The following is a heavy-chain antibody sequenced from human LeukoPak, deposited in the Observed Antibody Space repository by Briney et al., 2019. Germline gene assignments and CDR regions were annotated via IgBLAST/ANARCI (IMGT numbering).Heavy chain of an antibody. D-gene: IGHD2-2*01. CDR1: GYTFTGYY. Sequence: ASVKVSCKASGYTFTGYYMHWLRQAPGQGLEWMGWINPNSGGTNYAQKFQGWVTMTRDTSISTAYMELSRLRSDDTAVYYCARDGGYCSSTSCSPLDYWGQGTLVTVSS. CDR3: ARDGGYCSSTSCSPLDY. V-gene: IGHV1-2*04. CDR2: INPNSGGT. J-gene: IGHJ4*02.